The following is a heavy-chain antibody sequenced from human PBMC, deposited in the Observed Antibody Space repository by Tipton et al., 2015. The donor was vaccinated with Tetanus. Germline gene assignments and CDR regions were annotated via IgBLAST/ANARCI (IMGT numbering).Heavy chain of an antibody. J-gene: IGHJ6*02. CDR1: GFTFSRSW. D-gene: IGHD3-10*01. Sequence: SLRLSCAASGFTFSRSWMTWVRQAPGKGLEWVSYIPGTSSPISYADSVKGRFTISRDNAKNTVFLQLNSLRDEDTAVYYCAGVGLGVYGMDVWGQGTTVTVSS. CDR3: AGVGLGVYGMDV. V-gene: IGHV3-48*02. CDR2: IPGTSSPI.